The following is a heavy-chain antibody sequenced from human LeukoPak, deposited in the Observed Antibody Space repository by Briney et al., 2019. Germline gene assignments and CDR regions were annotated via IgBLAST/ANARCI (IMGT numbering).Heavy chain of an antibody. J-gene: IGHJ5*02. V-gene: IGHV1-2*06. CDR2: FNPNSGGT. CDR1: GYTFTGYY. Sequence: GASVKVSCKASGYTFTGYYIHWVRQAPGHGLEWMGRFNPNSGGTNYAQKFQDRVTMTRDTSISTAYMELSRLRSDDTAVYYCARGTSSGNSNRFDPWGQGTLVTVSS. D-gene: IGHD4-23*01. CDR3: ARGTSSGNSNRFDP.